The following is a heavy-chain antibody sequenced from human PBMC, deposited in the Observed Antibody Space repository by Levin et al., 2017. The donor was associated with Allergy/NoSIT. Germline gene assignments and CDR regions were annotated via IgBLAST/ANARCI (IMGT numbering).Heavy chain of an antibody. CDR2: ISYDGSNK. CDR1: GFTFSSYA. D-gene: IGHD7-27*01. J-gene: IGHJ4*02. V-gene: IGHV3-30*04. CDR3: ARADDQTGDGLGGY. Sequence: GGSLRLSCAASGFTFSSYAMHWVRQAPGKGLEWVAVISYDGSNKYYADSVKGRFTISRDNSKNTLYLQMNSLRAEDTAVYYCARADDQTGDGLGGYWGQGTLVTVSS.